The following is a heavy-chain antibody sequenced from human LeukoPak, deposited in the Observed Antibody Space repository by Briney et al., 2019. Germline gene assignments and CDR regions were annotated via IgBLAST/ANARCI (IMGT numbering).Heavy chain of an antibody. Sequence: ASVKVSCKASGYTFTGYYMHWVRQAPGQGLEWMGWINPNSGGTNYAQKFQGRVTMTRDTSISTAYMELSRLRSDDTAVHYCARDWITIFGVAPPGMDVWGQGTTVTVSS. CDR1: GYTFTGYY. V-gene: IGHV1-2*02. J-gene: IGHJ6*02. D-gene: IGHD3-3*01. CDR2: INPNSGGT. CDR3: ARDWITIFGVAPPGMDV.